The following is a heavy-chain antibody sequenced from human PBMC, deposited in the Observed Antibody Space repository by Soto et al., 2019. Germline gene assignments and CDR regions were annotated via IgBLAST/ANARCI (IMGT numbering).Heavy chain of an antibody. CDR1: GFTFSSYA. Sequence: GRSLRLSCAASGFTFSSYAMHLVRQAPGKGLECVAVISYDGSNKYYADSVKGRFTISRDNSKNTLYLQMNSLRAEDTAVYYCAIDRIAVAVYYYYGMDVWGQGTTVTVSS. D-gene: IGHD6-19*01. J-gene: IGHJ6*02. V-gene: IGHV3-30-3*01. CDR2: ISYDGSNK. CDR3: AIDRIAVAVYYYYGMDV.